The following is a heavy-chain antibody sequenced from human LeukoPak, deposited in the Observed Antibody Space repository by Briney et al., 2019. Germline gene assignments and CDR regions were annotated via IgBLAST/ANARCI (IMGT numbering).Heavy chain of an antibody. CDR3: ARDQAVVHRSGYMDV. D-gene: IGHD4-23*01. J-gene: IGHJ6*03. CDR1: GYTFTSYG. V-gene: IGHV1-18*01. Sequence: ASVKVSCKASGYTFTSYGISWVRQAPGQGLEWMGWISAYSGNTTYAQKLQGRVTMTTDTSTSTAYMELRSLRSDDTAVYYCARDQAVVHRSGYMDVWGKGTTVTVSS. CDR2: ISAYSGNT.